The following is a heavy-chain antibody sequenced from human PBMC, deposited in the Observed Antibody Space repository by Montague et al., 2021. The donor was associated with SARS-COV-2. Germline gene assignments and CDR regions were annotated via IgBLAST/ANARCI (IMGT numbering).Heavy chain of an antibody. V-gene: IGHV4-59*03. CDR2: IYYDGST. Sequence: ETLSLTCTVSGGSIRSYYWSWIRQTPGKGLEWIGYIYYDGSTNYNPSLKSRVTMSVDSSKNQFSLRLSSVTAADTAVYYCARYGGYFEHWGQGTLVTVSS. J-gene: IGHJ4*02. CDR1: GGSIRSYY. D-gene: IGHD3-16*01. CDR3: ARYGGYFEH.